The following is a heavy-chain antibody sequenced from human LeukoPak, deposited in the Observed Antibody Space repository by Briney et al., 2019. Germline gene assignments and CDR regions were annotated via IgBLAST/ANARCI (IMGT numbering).Heavy chain of an antibody. V-gene: IGHV4-59*08. D-gene: IGHD2-2*03. CDR1: GGSISSYY. J-gene: IGHJ3*02. CDR2: IYSTGST. CDR3: ARHGSRMSPFTI. Sequence: SETLSLTCTVSGGSISSYYWSWLRQSPGKGLEWIGYIYSTGSTNHNPFLKSRVNISLDTSKNQFSLNLTSVTAADTAFYYCARHGSRMSPFTIWGQGTVVTVSS.